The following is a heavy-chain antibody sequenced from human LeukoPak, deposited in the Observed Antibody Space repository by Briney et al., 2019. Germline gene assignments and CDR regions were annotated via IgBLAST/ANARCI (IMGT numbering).Heavy chain of an antibody. V-gene: IGHV3-20*04. CDR2: INWNGGST. CDR3: ARRVTTVTTPEDFDY. J-gene: IGHJ4*02. D-gene: IGHD4-17*01. CDR1: GFTFDDYG. Sequence: AGGSLRLSCAASGFTFDDYGMSWVRQAPGKGLEWVSGINWNGGSTIYADSVKGRFTISRDNAKNSLYLQMNSLRAEDTAVYYCARRVTTVTTPEDFDYWGQGTLVTVSS.